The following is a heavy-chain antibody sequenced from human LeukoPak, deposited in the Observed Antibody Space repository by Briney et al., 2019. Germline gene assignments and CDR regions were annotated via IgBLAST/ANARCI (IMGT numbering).Heavy chain of an antibody. J-gene: IGHJ5*02. D-gene: IGHD3-10*01. CDR1: GGSFSGYY. CDR2: INHSGST. CDR3: ARPVRYGSGSYKPYNWFDP. V-gene: IGHV4-34*01. Sequence: SETLSLTCAVYGGSFSGYYWSWIRQPPGKGLEWIGEINHSGSTNYNPSLKSRVTISVDTSKNQFSLKLSSVTAADTAVYYCARPVRYGSGSYKPYNWFDPWGQGTLVTVSS.